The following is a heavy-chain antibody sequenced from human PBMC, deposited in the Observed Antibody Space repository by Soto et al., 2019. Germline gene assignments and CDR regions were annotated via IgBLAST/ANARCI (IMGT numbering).Heavy chain of an antibody. CDR1: GYTFTNYG. Sequence: QVQLVQSGAEVKNPGASVKVSCEASGYTFTNYGINWVRQAPGQGLEWMGWIDYNGERKYAQNFQGRVTITTDTSTSTAYMELRSLRSDDTAVYYCARARLGNVLYYGMDVWGQGTTVTVSS. D-gene: IGHD1-1*01. CDR3: ARARLGNVLYYGMDV. CDR2: IDYNGER. V-gene: IGHV1-18*01. J-gene: IGHJ6*02.